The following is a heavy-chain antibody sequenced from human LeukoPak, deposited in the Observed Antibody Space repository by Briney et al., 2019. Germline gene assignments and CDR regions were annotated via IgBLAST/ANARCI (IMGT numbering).Heavy chain of an antibody. V-gene: IGHV2-70*11. CDR1: GFSLSTSGMC. Sequence: SGPTLVNPTQTLRLTCTFSGFSLSTSGMCVSWIRQPPGKALEWLARIDWDDDKYYSTSLKTRLTISKDTSKNQVVLTMTNMDPVDTATYYCARILAVAGHFDYWGQGTLVTVSS. J-gene: IGHJ4*02. D-gene: IGHD6-19*01. CDR3: ARILAVAGHFDY. CDR2: IDWDDDK.